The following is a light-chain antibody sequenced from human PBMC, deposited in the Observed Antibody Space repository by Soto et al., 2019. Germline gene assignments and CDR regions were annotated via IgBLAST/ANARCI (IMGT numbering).Light chain of an antibody. CDR1: QSVSSNY. CDR3: QQYGSSPRT. V-gene: IGKV3-20*01. CDR2: GAS. J-gene: IGKJ1*01. Sequence: EIVLTQSPVTLSLSPGERATLSFRASQSVSSNYLAWYQHKPGQAPRLLIYGASRGATGIPDRFSGSGSGTDFTLTISRLEPEDFAVYYCQQYGSSPRTFGQGTKVDIK.